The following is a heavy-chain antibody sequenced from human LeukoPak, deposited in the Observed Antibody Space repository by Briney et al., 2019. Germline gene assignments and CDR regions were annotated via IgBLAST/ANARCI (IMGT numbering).Heavy chain of an antibody. CDR3: AKDNGSGSYYNGIYGMDV. CDR1: GFTFSSYA. V-gene: IGHV3-23*01. Sequence: TGGSLRLSCAASGFTFSSYAMNWVRQAPGKGLEWVSAMSGSGGSAYYADSVKGRFTISRDNSKNSLYLQMNSLRTEDTALYYCAKDNGSGSYYNGIYGMDVWGQGTSVTVSS. CDR2: MSGSGGSA. J-gene: IGHJ6*02. D-gene: IGHD3-10*01.